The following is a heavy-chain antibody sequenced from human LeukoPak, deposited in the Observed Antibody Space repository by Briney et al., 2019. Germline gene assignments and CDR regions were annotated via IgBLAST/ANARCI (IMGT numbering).Heavy chain of an antibody. CDR2: INHSGST. D-gene: IGHD2-2*01. J-gene: IGHJ4*02. Sequence: SETLSLTCAVYGGSFSGYYWSWIRQPPGKGLEWIGEINHSGSTNYNPSLKSRVTISVDTSKNQFSLKLSSVTAADTAVYYCARGRPAAMRRSGYDYWGQGTLVTVSS. CDR3: ARGRPAAMRRSGYDY. V-gene: IGHV4-34*01. CDR1: GGSFSGYY.